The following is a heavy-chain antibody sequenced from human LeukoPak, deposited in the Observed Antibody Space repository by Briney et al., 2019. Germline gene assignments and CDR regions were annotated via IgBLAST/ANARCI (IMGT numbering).Heavy chain of an antibody. Sequence: GESLKISCKGSGYSFSSYAMSWVRQAPGKGLEWVSAISGSGGSTYYADSVKGRFTISRDNSKNTLYLQMNSLRAEDTAVYYCAKGVRGVIYYYYGMDVWGKGTTVTVSS. J-gene: IGHJ6*04. D-gene: IGHD3-10*01. CDR1: GYSFSSYA. CDR2: ISGSGGST. V-gene: IGHV3-23*01. CDR3: AKGVRGVIYYYYGMDV.